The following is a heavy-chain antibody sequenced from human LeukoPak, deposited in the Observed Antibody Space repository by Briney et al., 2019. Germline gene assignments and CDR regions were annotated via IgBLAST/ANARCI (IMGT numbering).Heavy chain of an antibody. CDR1: GGSISSGGYS. Sequence: PSQTLSLTCAVSGGSISSGGYSWSWIRQPPGKGLEWIGYIYHSGSTYYNPSLKSRVTISVDRSKNQFSLKLSSVTAADTAVYYCARGPPYYYDSSGYYGGYFDYWGQGTLVTVSS. CDR2: IYHSGST. V-gene: IGHV4-30-2*01. J-gene: IGHJ4*02. D-gene: IGHD3-22*01. CDR3: ARGPPYYYDSSGYYGGYFDY.